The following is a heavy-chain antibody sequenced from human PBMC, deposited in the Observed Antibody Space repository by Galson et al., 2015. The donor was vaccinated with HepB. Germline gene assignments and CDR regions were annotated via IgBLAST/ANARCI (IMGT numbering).Heavy chain of an antibody. Sequence: SLRLSCAASGFTVSSNYMSWVRQAPGKGLEWVSVIYSGGSTYYADSVKGRFTISRDNSKNTLYLQMNSLRAEDTAVYYCARSYSGYDHDFDYWGQGTLVTVSS. D-gene: IGHD5-12*01. CDR1: GFTVSSNY. CDR3: ARSYSGYDHDFDY. V-gene: IGHV3-66*01. J-gene: IGHJ4*02. CDR2: IYSGGST.